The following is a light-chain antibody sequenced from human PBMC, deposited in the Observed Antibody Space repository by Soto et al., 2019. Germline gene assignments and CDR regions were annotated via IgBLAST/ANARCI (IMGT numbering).Light chain of an antibody. CDR3: LQHNRYPYT. Sequence: DIQMTQSPSSLSASVGDRVTITCRASQGIRNELGWYQQKPGKAPKRLIYAASSLQSGVPSRFSGSGSGTEFTLTIFSLQPEDFATYYCLQHNRYPYTFGQGTKLEIK. CDR2: AAS. J-gene: IGKJ2*01. CDR1: QGIRNE. V-gene: IGKV1-17*01.